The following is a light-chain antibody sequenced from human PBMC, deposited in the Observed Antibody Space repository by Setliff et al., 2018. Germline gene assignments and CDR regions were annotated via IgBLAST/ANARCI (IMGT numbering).Light chain of an antibody. CDR1: IGDVGAYDL. J-gene: IGLJ1*01. V-gene: IGLV2-14*01. CDR3: SAYTSSSTYV. CDR2: EVT. Sequence: QSVLTQPASVSGSPGQSITISCSGTIGDVGAYDLVSWYQHHPGKAPKLVIYEVTNRPSGISNRFSGSKSGNSASLIISGLQAEDEADYYCSAYTSSSTYVFGTGTKVTVL.